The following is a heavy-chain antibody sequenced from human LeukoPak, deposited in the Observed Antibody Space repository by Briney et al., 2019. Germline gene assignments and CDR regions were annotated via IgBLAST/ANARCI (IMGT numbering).Heavy chain of an antibody. Sequence: ASVKVSCKASGYTFTSYGISWVRQAPGQGLEWMGWISAYNGNTNYAQKFQGRVTMTRDTSISTAYMELSRLRSDDTAVYYCARATGDAVGSAFDIWGQGTMVTVSS. CDR3: ARATGDAVGSAFDI. CDR2: ISAYNGNT. J-gene: IGHJ3*02. CDR1: GYTFTSYG. V-gene: IGHV1-18*01. D-gene: IGHD7-27*01.